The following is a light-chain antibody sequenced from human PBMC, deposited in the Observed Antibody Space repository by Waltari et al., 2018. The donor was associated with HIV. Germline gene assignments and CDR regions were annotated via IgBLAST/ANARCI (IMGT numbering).Light chain of an antibody. CDR2: GAS. J-gene: IGKJ1*01. Sequence: ERATVSCSASQSLISSYLAWYQQRPGQSPRLVIYGASNRATGIPDRFSGSGSGTDFTHTISRLEPEDFAVYYCQQYTIAPRTFGLGTKVELK. CDR3: QQYTIAPRT. V-gene: IGKV3-20*01. CDR1: QSLISSY.